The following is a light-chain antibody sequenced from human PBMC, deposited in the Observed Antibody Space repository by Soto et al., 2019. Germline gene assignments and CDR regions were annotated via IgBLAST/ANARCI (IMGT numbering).Light chain of an antibody. CDR3: QQSYTTPLT. J-gene: IGKJ4*01. CDR2: AAS. CDR1: QRISSY. V-gene: IGKV1-39*01. Sequence: DIQMTQSPASLSASVGDRVTLTCRASQRISSYLNWYQQKPGKAPKLLIYAASSLQSGVPSRFSGSGSGTDFTLTISSLQPEDFATYYCQQSYTTPLTFGGGTKVDIK.